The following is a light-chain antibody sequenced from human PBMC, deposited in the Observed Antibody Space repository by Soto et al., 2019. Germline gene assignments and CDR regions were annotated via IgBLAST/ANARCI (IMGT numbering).Light chain of an antibody. CDR2: GNS. CDR3: QSYDSSLSGGV. Sequence: VLTQPPSVSGAPGQRVTISCTGSSSNIGAGYDVHWYQQLPGTAPKLLIYGNSNRPSGVPDRFSGSKSGTSASLAITGLQAEDEADYYCQSYDSSLSGGVFGGGTQLTVL. CDR1: SSNIGAGYD. J-gene: IGLJ3*02. V-gene: IGLV1-40*01.